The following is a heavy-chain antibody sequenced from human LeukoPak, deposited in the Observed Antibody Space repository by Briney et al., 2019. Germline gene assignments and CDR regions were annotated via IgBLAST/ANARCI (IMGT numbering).Heavy chain of an antibody. J-gene: IGHJ1*01. CDR2: ISPHNDNT. CDR1: GYTFSSYA. Sequence: ASVKVSCKASGYTFSSYAISWVRQAPGQGLEWMGWISPHNDNTINAQKFQGRVTMTTDTSTSTTYMQLRSLRSDDTAVYYCARHYGDDDGYFQHWGQGTLVTVSS. CDR3: ARHYGDDDGYFQH. D-gene: IGHD4-17*01. V-gene: IGHV1-18*01.